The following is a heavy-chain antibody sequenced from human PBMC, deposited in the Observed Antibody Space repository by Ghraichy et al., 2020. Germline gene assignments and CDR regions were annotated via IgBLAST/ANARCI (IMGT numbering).Heavy chain of an antibody. Sequence: GESLNTSCVGSGFTFSSHWMSWVRQVPGKGLEWVANIKRDGSQKYYVGSLKGRFTISRDNAKNSLYLQMSSLRAGDTAVYYCARDSGDWTLDYWGQGTLVTVSS. CDR1: GFTFSSHW. CDR3: ARDSGDWTLDY. CDR2: IKRDGSQK. D-gene: IGHD2-21*02. J-gene: IGHJ4*02. V-gene: IGHV3-7*03.